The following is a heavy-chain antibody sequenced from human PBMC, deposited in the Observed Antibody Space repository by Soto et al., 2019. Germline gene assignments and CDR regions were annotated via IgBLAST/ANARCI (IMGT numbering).Heavy chain of an antibody. D-gene: IGHD2-8*01. CDR2: IIPIFGTA. Sequence: GASVKVSCKASGGTFSSYAISWVRQAPGQGLEWVGGIIPIFGTANYAQKFQGRVTITADESTSTAYMELSSLRSEDTAVYYCASGEGCTNGVCYWYYYYGMDVWGQGTTVTVSS. J-gene: IGHJ6*02. CDR1: GGTFSSYA. CDR3: ASGEGCTNGVCYWYYYYGMDV. V-gene: IGHV1-69*13.